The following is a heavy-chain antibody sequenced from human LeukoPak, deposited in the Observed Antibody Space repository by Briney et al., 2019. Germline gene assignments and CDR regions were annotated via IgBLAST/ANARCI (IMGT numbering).Heavy chain of an antibody. J-gene: IGHJ5*02. CDR1: GGSFSGYY. CDR3: ARHFGSSYWGWFDP. D-gene: IGHD6-6*01. V-gene: IGHV4-34*01. Sequence: SETLSLTCAVYGGSFSGYYWSWVRQPPGKGLEWIGEINHSGSTNYNPSLKSRVTISVDTSKNQFSLKLSSVTVADTAMYFCARHFGSSYWGWFDPWGPGILVTVSS. CDR2: INHSGST.